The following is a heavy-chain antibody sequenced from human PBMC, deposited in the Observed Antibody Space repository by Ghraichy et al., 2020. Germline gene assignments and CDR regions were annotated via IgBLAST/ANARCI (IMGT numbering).Heavy chain of an antibody. CDR2: IDAYSSRT. CDR1: GLDLNGFG. Sequence: ASVKVSCQASGLDLNGFGITWVRQAPGQGLEWMGWIDAYSSRTQHAQKFEGRLTLTREASTSTFYMEMRSLTSEDTGIYYCARLVPSTYYDMLSVYSPSYSYSGLDVWGQGTTVTVSS. J-gene: IGHJ6*02. V-gene: IGHV1-18*01. CDR3: ARLVPSTYYDMLSVYSPSYSYSGLDV. D-gene: IGHD3-9*01.